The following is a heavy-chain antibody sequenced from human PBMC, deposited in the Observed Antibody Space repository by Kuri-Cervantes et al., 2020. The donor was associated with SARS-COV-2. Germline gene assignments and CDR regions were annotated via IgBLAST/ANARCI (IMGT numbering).Heavy chain of an antibody. CDR2: FDPEDGET. V-gene: IGHV1-24*01. Sequence: ASVKVSCKASGYTFTSYGISWVRQAPGQGLEWMGCFDPEDGETIYAQKFQGRVTMTEDTSTDTAYMELSSLRSEDTAVYYCATGVAHQPEYWGQGTLVTVSS. J-gene: IGHJ4*02. CDR1: GYTFTSYG. CDR3: ATGVAHQPEY.